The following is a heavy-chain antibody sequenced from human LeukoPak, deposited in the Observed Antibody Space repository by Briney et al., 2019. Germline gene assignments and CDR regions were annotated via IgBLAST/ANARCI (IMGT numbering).Heavy chain of an antibody. Sequence: PGGSLRLSCAASGFTFSSYWMHWVRQAPGKGLLWVSRIDSDGSSTSDADSVKGRFTISRDNAKNTMYLEMNSLRAEDTAIYYCARGFTIFGVVNDAFDIWGQGTMVTVSS. CDR2: IDSDGSST. J-gene: IGHJ3*02. CDR1: GFTFSSYW. CDR3: ARGFTIFGVVNDAFDI. D-gene: IGHD3-3*01. V-gene: IGHV3-74*01.